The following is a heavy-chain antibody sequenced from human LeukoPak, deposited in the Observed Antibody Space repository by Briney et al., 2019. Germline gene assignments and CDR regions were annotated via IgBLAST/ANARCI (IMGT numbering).Heavy chain of an antibody. CDR2: IIPIFGTA. CDR1: GGTFSSYA. Sequence: GSSVKVSCKASGGTFSSYAISWVRQAPGQGLEWMGGIIPIFGTANYAQKFQGRVTITADKSTSTAYMELRSLRSDDTAVYYCARGYFDRGGYYGKHDYWGQGTLITISS. J-gene: IGHJ4*02. CDR3: ARGYFDRGGYYGKHDY. V-gene: IGHV1-69*06. D-gene: IGHD3-22*01.